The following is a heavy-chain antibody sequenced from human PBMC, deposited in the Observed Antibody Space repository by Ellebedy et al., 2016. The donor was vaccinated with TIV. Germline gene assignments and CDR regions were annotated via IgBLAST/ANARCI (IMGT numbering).Heavy chain of an antibody. CDR3: AKTGGYIYGLPDF. Sequence: GESLKISCAASGFTFSSYGMTWVRQAPGKGLAWVSDLSGSGDTTYYADSVKGRFTFSRDNSKNTVYLQMNSLRAEDTAVYYCAKTGGYIYGLPDFWGQGTLVTVSS. D-gene: IGHD5-18*01. CDR2: LSGSGDTT. J-gene: IGHJ4*02. CDR1: GFTFSSYG. V-gene: IGHV3-23*01.